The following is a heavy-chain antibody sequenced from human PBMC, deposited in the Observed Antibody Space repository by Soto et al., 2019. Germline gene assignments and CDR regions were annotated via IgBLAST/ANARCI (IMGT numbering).Heavy chain of an antibody. CDR2: ISNSGKT. Sequence: QVQLQESGPGLVKPSETLSLICSVSGGSISSHYWSWIRQPPGRGLEWIGYISNSGKTKYNPSLESRVTISIDMSQSQFSLRLSSVSAADTAAYYCAREASVTTNSNDYWGQGTLVTVSS. J-gene: IGHJ4*02. V-gene: IGHV4-59*11. CDR3: AREASVTTNSNDY. D-gene: IGHD1-1*01. CDR1: GGSISSHY.